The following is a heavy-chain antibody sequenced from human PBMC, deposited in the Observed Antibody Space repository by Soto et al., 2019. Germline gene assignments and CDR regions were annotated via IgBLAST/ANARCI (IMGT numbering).Heavy chain of an antibody. CDR3: ARAPTGYYFDY. CDR2: IYYSGST. Sequence: SETLSLTCTVSGGSISSGGYYWSWIRQPPGKGLEWIAYIYYSGSTYYNPSLKSRVTISMDTSKNQFSLNLSSVAAADTAVYFCARAPTGYYFDYWGQGTLVTVSS. V-gene: IGHV4-30-4*01. CDR1: GGSISSGGYY. J-gene: IGHJ4*02.